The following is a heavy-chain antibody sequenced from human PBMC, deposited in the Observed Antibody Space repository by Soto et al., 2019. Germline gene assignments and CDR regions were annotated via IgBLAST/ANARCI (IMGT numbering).Heavy chain of an antibody. V-gene: IGHV4-59*12. D-gene: IGHD5-18*01. CDR1: GGSISSYY. CDR2: IYYSGST. CDR3: ARDGYSYGYYYYYGMDV. Sequence: SETLSLTCTVSGGSISSYYWSWIRQPPGKGLEWIGYIYYSGSTNYNPSLKSRVTISVDTSKNQFSLKLSSVTAADTAVYYCARDGYSYGYYYYYGMDVWGQGTTVTVSS. J-gene: IGHJ6*02.